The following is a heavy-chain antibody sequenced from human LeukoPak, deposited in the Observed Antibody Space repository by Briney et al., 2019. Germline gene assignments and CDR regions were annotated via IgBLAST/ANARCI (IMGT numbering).Heavy chain of an antibody. D-gene: IGHD1-14*01. CDR3: ARYPPSPDSAYYYYYMDV. Sequence: GASVKVSCKASGYTFTSDDINWVRQAPGQGLEWMGWMNPSNGHTGYAQKFQGRATMTTNTSISTAYMELSSLRSEDTAMYYCARYPPSPDSAYYYYYMDVWGKGTTVTVSS. CDR1: GYTFTSDD. V-gene: IGHV1-8*01. J-gene: IGHJ6*03. CDR2: MNPSNGHT.